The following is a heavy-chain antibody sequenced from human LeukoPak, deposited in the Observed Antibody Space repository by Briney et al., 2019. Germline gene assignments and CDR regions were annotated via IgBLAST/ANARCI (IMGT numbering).Heavy chain of an antibody. CDR1: GFTFSSYW. CDR3: TRDHGLDV. V-gene: IGHV3-74*01. CDR2: INSDGSAT. Sequence: GSLRLSCAASGFTFSSYWMSWVRQAPGKGLTWVSQINSDGSATSCADPVKGRCTISRDNAKNMLYLEMNSLRVEDTAVYFCTRDHGLDVWGQGTTVTVSS. J-gene: IGHJ6*02.